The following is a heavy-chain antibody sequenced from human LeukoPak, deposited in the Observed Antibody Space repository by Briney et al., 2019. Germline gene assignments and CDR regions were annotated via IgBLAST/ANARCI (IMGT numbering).Heavy chain of an antibody. CDR2: SYPGDSDS. J-gene: IGHJ4*02. CDR3: VTRHYGSGSYYFDY. V-gene: IGHV5-51*01. CDR1: GYRFTSYW. Sequence: GESLKISCKGSGYRFTSYWIGWVRQMPGKGLEWMGISYPGDSDSRYSPSFQGQVTISADKSISTAYLQWSSLKASDTAMYYCVTRHYGSGSYYFDYWGQGTLVTVSS. D-gene: IGHD3-10*01.